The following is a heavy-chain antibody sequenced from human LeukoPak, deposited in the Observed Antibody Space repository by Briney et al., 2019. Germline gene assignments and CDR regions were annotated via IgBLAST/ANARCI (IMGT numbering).Heavy chain of an antibody. CDR1: GYTFTSYY. Sequence: AASVKVSCKASGYTFTSYYMHWVRQAPGQGLEWMGWISAYDGNTNYAQKFQDRFTMTTDTFTSTAYMELRSLRSDDTAVYYCAGTLAYCTSSVCYFKYWGQGTLVTVSS. CDR2: ISAYDGNT. V-gene: IGHV1-18*04. CDR3: AGTLAYCTSSVCYFKY. J-gene: IGHJ4*02. D-gene: IGHD6-19*01.